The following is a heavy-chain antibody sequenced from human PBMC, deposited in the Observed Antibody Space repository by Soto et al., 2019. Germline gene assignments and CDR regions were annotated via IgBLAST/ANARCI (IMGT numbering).Heavy chain of an antibody. CDR2: IYHSGST. CDR1: GGSISSSNW. D-gene: IGHD3-3*01. Sequence: SETLSLTCAVSGGSISSSNWWSWVRQPPGKGLEWIGEIYHSGSTNYNPSLKSRVTISVDKSKNQFSLKLSSVTAADTAVYYCARGSSPSYYDCWSVLLGGMDVWGQGTTVT. V-gene: IGHV4-4*02. J-gene: IGHJ6*02. CDR3: ARGSSPSYYDCWSVLLGGMDV.